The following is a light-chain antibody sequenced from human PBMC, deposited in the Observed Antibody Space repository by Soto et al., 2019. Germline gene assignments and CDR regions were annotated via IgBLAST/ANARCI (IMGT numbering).Light chain of an antibody. V-gene: IGKV3-20*01. CDR1: QSVSSNY. CDR2: GAS. Sequence: EVVLTQSPGALSFSRGERSTLCFRASQSVSSNYLAWYQQRPGQAPRLLIYGASSRATGIPDRFSGSGSGTDFTLTISRLEPEDFAVYYCQQYGSSRTFGQGTKVDIK. J-gene: IGKJ1*01. CDR3: QQYGSSRT.